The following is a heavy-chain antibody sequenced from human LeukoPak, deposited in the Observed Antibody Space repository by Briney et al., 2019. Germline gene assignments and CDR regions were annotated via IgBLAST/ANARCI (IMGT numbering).Heavy chain of an antibody. CDR3: ARDRAGITGTIDFSFDY. Sequence: GASVKVSCKASGYTFTGYYMHWVRQAPGQGLEWMGWINPNSGGTNYAQKFQGRVTMTRDTSISTAYMELSRPRSDDTAVYYCARDRAGITGTIDFSFDYWGQGTLVTVSS. CDR2: INPNSGGT. CDR1: GYTFTGYY. J-gene: IGHJ4*02. V-gene: IGHV1-2*02. D-gene: IGHD1-7*01.